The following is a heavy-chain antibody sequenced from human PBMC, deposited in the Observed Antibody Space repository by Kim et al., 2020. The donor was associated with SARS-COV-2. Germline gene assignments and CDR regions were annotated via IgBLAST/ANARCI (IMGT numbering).Heavy chain of an antibody. V-gene: IGHV1-69*13. Sequence: SVKVSCKASGGTFSSYAISWVRQAPGQGLEWMGGIIPIFGTANYAQKFQGRVTITADESTSTAYMELSSLRSEDTAVYYCARGRRGYSYGYGYYYGMDVWGQGTTVTVSS. CDR2: IIPIFGTA. CDR1: GGTFSSYA. CDR3: ARGRRGYSYGYGYYYGMDV. D-gene: IGHD5-18*01. J-gene: IGHJ6*02.